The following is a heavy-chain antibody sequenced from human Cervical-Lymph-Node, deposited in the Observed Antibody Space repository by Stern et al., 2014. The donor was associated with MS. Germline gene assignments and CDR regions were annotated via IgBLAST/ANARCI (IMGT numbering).Heavy chain of an antibody. J-gene: IGHJ3*02. D-gene: IGHD3-22*01. CDR1: GGSISTFY. CDR3: ARRDYYDSSGYYDDAFDI. CDR2: LNYSRRP. V-gene: IGHV4-59*01. Sequence: VQLVESGPGLVKPSETLSLTCTVSGGSISTFYWNWIRQSPGMGMAWIGQLNYSRRPHYNPSLKSRVTRAVDTSKNQFSLNLRSVTAADTAVYYCARRDYYDSSGYYDDAFDIWGQGTMVTVSS.